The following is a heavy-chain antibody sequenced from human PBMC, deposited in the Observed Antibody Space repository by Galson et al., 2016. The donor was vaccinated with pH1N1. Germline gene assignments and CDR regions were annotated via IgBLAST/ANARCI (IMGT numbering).Heavy chain of an antibody. J-gene: IGHJ5*01. CDR3: ARNAWDASGLNYFDS. V-gene: IGHV1-2*02. D-gene: IGHD3-22*01. CDR1: GFSLSDYH. CDR2: INANNGDT. Sequence: SCKASGFSLSDYHVHWVRHAPGQGLEWMGWINANNGDTQNAQKFQGRVTMTRDTSTDTAYMDLSRLTSDDTAVYYCARNAWDASGLNYFDSWGQGILVSVSS.